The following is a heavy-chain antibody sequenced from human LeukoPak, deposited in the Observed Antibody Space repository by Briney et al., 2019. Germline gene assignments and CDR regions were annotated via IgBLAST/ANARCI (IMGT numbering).Heavy chain of an antibody. CDR3: TTDVVDSGSYYYFDY. V-gene: IGHV3-15*07. CDR2: IKSKTDGGTT. Sequence: PGGSLRLSCAASGFTFSNAWMNWVRQAPGKGLEWVGRIKSKTDGGTTDYAAPVKGRFTISRDDSKNTLYLQMSSLKTEDTAVYYCTTDVVDSGSYYYFDYWGQGTLVTVSS. J-gene: IGHJ4*02. CDR1: GFTFSNAW. D-gene: IGHD1-26*01.